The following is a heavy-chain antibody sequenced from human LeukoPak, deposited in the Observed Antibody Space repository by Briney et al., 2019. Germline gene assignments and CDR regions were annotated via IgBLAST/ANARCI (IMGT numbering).Heavy chain of an antibody. CDR3: ARSRDENSNYGILNYYYYMDV. J-gene: IGHJ6*03. V-gene: IGHV4-59*01. CDR1: GGSFSSYY. CDR2: IYYSGST. D-gene: IGHD4-11*01. Sequence: SETLSLTCTVSGGSFSSYYWSWIRQPPGKGLEWIGYIYYSGSTNYNPSLKSRVTISVDTSKNQFSLKLSSVTAADTAVYYCARSRDENSNYGILNYYYYMDVWGKGTTVTVSS.